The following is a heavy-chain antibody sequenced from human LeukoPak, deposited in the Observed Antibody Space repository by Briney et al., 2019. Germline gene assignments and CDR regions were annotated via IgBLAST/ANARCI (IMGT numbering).Heavy chain of an antibody. V-gene: IGHV3-30*04. CDR3: ARSSSWYLF. D-gene: IGHD6-13*01. J-gene: IGHJ4*02. CDR1: GFTFSSYA. Sequence: GRSLRLSCAASGFTFSSYAMHWVRQAPGKGLEWVAVISYDGSNKYYADSVKGRFTISRDNAKNSLYLQMNSLRAEDTAVYYCARSSSWYLFWGQGTLVTVSS. CDR2: ISYDGSNK.